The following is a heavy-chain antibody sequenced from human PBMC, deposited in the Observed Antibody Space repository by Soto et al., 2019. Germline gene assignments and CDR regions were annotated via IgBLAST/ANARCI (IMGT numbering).Heavy chain of an antibody. Sequence: GWSLRLSCAASGFTFSSYAMSCVRQAPGKGLEWVSAISGSGGSTYYADSVKGRFTISRDNSKNTLYLQMNSLRAEDTAVYYCAKDRPFYYGSGRERWFDPWAQGTLVTVSS. CDR3: AKDRPFYYGSGRERWFDP. V-gene: IGHV3-23*01. D-gene: IGHD3-10*01. CDR1: GFTFSSYA. J-gene: IGHJ5*02. CDR2: ISGSGGST.